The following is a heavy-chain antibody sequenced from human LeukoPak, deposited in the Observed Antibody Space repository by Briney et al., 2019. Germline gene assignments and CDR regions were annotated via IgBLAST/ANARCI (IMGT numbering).Heavy chain of an antibody. J-gene: IGHJ4*02. CDR3: ARVQRDRYFDY. V-gene: IGHV4-30-4*01. CDR1: GGSISSGDYY. Sequence: PSETLSLTCTVSGGSISSGDYYWGWIRQPPGKGLEWIGYIYYSGSTYYNPSLKSRVTISVDTSKNQFSLKLSSVTAADTAVYYCARVQRDRYFDYWGQGTLVTVSS. CDR2: IYYSGST.